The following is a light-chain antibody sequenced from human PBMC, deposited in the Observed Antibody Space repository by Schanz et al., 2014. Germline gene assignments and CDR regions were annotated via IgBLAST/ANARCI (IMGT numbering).Light chain of an antibody. CDR1: SSDVGAYNF. CDR2: EVN. V-gene: IGLV2-8*01. Sequence: QSVLTQPPSASGSPGQSVTISCTGTSSDVGAYNFVSWYEQHPGKAPKLMINEVNKRPSGVPDRFSGSKSGNTASLTVSGLQAEDEADYYCAAWDDSLNGYVVFGGGTKVTVL. J-gene: IGLJ2*01. CDR3: AAWDDSLNGYVV.